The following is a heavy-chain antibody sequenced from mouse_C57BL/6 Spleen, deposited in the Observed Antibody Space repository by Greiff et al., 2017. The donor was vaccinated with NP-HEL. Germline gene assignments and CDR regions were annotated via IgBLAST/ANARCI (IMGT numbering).Heavy chain of an antibody. Sequence: EVQLQQSGPELVKPGASVKISCKASGYTFTDYYMNWVKQSHGKSLEWIGDINPNNGGTSYNQKFKGKATLTVDKSSSTAYMELRSLTSEDSAVYYCARGGYYGSGDAMDYWGQGTSVTVSS. CDR3: ARGGYYGSGDAMDY. V-gene: IGHV1-26*01. CDR1: GYTFTDYY. J-gene: IGHJ4*01. CDR2: INPNNGGT. D-gene: IGHD1-1*01.